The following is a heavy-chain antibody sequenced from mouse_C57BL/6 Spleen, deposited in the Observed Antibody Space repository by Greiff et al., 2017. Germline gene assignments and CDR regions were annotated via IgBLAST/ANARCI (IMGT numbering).Heavy chain of an antibody. V-gene: IGHV2-5*01. CDR3: ANNYYCGISGYFDV. J-gene: IGHJ1*03. CDR2: IWRGGST. D-gene: IGHD1-1*01. Sequence: VQLQQSGPGLVQPSQSLSITCTVSGFSLTSYGVHWVRQSPGKGLEWLGVIWRGGSTDYNAAFMSRLSITKDNVKSQVFFQMNSLQADDTAIYYCANNYYCGISGYFDVWGTGTTLTVSS. CDR1: GFSLTSYG.